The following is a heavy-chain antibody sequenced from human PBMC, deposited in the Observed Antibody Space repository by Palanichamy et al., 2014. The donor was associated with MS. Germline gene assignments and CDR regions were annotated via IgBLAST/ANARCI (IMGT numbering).Heavy chain of an antibody. J-gene: IGHJ3*01. D-gene: IGHD2-2*01. CDR2: IKEDGSRL. CDR1: GFTFSDYW. V-gene: IGHV3-7*01. CDR3: ARDTGPQDTGVVPVAYYDAFDL. Sequence: EVHLVESGGGLVQPGGSLRLSCVASGFTFSDYWMTWVRQAPGKGPEWVANIKEDGSRLTYLDSVEGRFTISRDNAANSLFLQMNSLRAEDTAVYYCARDTGPQDTGVVPVAYYDAFDLWGQGTMVTVSS.